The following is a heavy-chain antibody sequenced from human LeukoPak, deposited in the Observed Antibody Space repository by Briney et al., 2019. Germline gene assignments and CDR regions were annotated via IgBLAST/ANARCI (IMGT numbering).Heavy chain of an antibody. J-gene: IGHJ4*02. CDR1: RFTFRRYA. Sequence: GGSLRLSCSASRFTFRRYAMHWVRQAPGKGLEYVSGIIDNGGRPHYGDSVKGRFSISRDNSKNTLHLQMSTLRAEDTGLYYCVKDVGGSYAFDYWGEGILVTVAS. D-gene: IGHD1-26*01. CDR3: VKDVGGSYAFDY. CDR2: IIDNGGRP. V-gene: IGHV3-64D*09.